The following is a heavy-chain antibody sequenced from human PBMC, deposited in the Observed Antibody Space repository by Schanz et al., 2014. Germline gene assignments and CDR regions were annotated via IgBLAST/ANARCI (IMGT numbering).Heavy chain of an antibody. V-gene: IGHV3-48*02. CDR1: GFTFSTYN. CDR2: ISSSSSSK. D-gene: IGHD3-10*01. Sequence: VQLVESGGGVVQPGRSLRLSCAASGFTFSTYNMNWVRQAPGKGLEWVSFISSSSSSKHYGDSVKGRFTISRDNAENLLYLQMSSLRDEDTAVYYCARGPDYGSGSYSSYWGQGTLVTVSS. CDR3: ARGPDYGSGSYSSY. J-gene: IGHJ4*02.